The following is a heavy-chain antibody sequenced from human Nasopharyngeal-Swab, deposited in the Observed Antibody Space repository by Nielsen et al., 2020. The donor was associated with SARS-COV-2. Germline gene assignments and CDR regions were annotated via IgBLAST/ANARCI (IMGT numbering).Heavy chain of an antibody. Sequence: WVRHAPGQGLEWMGWINPNSGGTNYAQKFQGRVTMTRDTSISTAYMELSRLRSDDTAVYYCAGDQYSGYDSSYYYYGMDVWGQGTTVTVSS. CDR3: AGDQYSGYDSSYYYYGMDV. V-gene: IGHV1-2*02. CDR2: INPNSGGT. J-gene: IGHJ6*02. D-gene: IGHD5-12*01.